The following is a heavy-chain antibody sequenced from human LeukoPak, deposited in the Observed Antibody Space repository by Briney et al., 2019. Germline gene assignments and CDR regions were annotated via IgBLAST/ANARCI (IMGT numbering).Heavy chain of an antibody. V-gene: IGHV4-34*01. CDR1: GGSFSGYY. CDR2: INHSGST. D-gene: IGHD3-3*01. Sequence: PSETLSLTCAVYGGSFSGYYWSWIRQPPGKGLEWIGEINHSGSTNYNPSLKGRVTISVDTSKNQFSLILSSVTAADTAVYYCARGDDFWSGYSFYFDYWGQGTLVTVSS. CDR3: ARGDDFWSGYSFYFDY. J-gene: IGHJ4*02.